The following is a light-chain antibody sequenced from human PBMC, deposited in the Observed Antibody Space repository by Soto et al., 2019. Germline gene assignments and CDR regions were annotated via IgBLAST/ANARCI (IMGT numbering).Light chain of an antibody. J-gene: IGKJ5*01. CDR1: QSVSSSY. V-gene: IGKV3D-20*02. CDR2: GAS. Sequence: EIVLTQSPGTLSLSPVERATLSCRASQSVSSSYLAWYQQKPGQAPRLLISGASGRATGIPVRFSSSGSETDFTLTISSLEPEDFAVYYCQQRSTWPPITFGQGTRLEIK. CDR3: QQRSTWPPIT.